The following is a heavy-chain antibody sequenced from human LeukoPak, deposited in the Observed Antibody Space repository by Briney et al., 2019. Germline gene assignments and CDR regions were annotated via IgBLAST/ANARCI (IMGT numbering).Heavy chain of an antibody. J-gene: IGHJ1*01. CDR3: ARGPYSSGWYPVGYFQH. CDR2: IYTSGGT. V-gene: IGHV4-4*07. CDR1: GGSLSSYY. Sequence: SETLSLTCTVSGGSLSSYYWSWIRQPAGKGLEWTGRIYTSGGTNYNPSLKSRVTISVDTSKNQFSLKLSSVTAADTAVYYCARGPYSSGWYPVGYFQHWGQGTLVTVSS. D-gene: IGHD6-19*01.